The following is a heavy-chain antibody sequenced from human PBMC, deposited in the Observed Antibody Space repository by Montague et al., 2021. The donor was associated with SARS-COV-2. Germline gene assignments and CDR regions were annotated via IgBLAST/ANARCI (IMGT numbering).Heavy chain of an antibody. J-gene: IGHJ4*02. CDR3: SGKVLTVPADY. Sequence: SETLSLTCAVSGVSITSTNWWSLVRQPPGKGLEWIGEISYGGIATYNPSPKSRATISMDRSRNLFSLKQSSVTAADTAIYYCSGKVLTVPADYWGQGTLVTVS. V-gene: IGHV4-4*02. CDR2: ISYGGIA. D-gene: IGHD4-11*01. CDR1: GVSITSTNW.